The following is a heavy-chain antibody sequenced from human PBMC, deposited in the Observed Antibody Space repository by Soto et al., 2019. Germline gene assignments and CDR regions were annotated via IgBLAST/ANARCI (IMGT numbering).Heavy chain of an antibody. Sequence: QVQLQESGPGLVKPSETLSLTCTVSGGSISSYYWSWIRQPPGKGLEWIGYIYYSGSTNYNPSLKSRVTISVDTSKNQFSLKLSSVTAADTAVYYCARGSLYSSGWYGWFDPWGQGTLVTVSS. CDR1: GGSISSYY. D-gene: IGHD6-19*01. CDR3: ARGSLYSSGWYGWFDP. CDR2: IYYSGST. V-gene: IGHV4-59*01. J-gene: IGHJ5*02.